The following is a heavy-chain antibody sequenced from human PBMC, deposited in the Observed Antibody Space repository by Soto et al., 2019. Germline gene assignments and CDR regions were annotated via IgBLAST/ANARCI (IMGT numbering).Heavy chain of an antibody. CDR1: GFTFSSYA. D-gene: IGHD6-13*01. CDR2: ISGSGGST. J-gene: IGHJ4*02. Sequence: EVQLLESGGGLVQPGGSLRLSCAASGFTFSSYAMSWVRQAPGKGLEWVSAISGSGGSTYYADSVKGRFTISRDNSKNTLYLQMNSLRAEDTAVYYCAKGYIISRWIIAAAGLDYWGQGTLVTVSS. V-gene: IGHV3-23*01. CDR3: AKGYIISRWIIAAAGLDY.